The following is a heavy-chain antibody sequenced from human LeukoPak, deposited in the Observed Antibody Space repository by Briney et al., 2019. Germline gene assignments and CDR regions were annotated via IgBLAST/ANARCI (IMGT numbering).Heavy chain of an antibody. Sequence: TGGSLRLSCAASGFTFSSYEMNWVRQAPGEGLEWISYISSSGSTTHYADSVQGRFTISRDNAKNSLFLQMNSLRVEDTAVYYCARDGTPLYSSGWVYMDVWGLGTTITISS. CDR1: GFTFSSYE. J-gene: IGHJ6*03. V-gene: IGHV3-48*03. CDR3: ARDGTPLYSSGWVYMDV. D-gene: IGHD6-25*01. CDR2: ISSSGSTT.